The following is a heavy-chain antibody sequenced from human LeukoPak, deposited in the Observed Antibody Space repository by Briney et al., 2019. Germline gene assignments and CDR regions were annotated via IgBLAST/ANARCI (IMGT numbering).Heavy chain of an antibody. CDR3: ARIRQREYSSSYAGY. D-gene: IGHD6-6*01. CDR2: VFYNGAT. CDR1: GGSISSSIYY. Sequence: PSETLSLTCIVSGGSISSSIYYWAWVRQPPGKGLEWIGTVFYNGATQYSPSLRSRVTISIDTSTNQFSLKLTSVTAADTALYYCARIRQREYSSSYAGYWGQGTLVTVSS. J-gene: IGHJ4*02. V-gene: IGHV4-39*07.